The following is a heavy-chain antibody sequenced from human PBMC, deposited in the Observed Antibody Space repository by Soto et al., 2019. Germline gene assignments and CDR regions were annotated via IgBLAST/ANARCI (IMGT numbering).Heavy chain of an antibody. D-gene: IGHD2-2*02. CDR1: GSRFSNYV. CDR2: IIPIFNST. Sequence: QVQLVQSGAEVKTPGSSLKVSCKVSGSRFSNYVISWVRQAPGHGLEWLGRIIPIFNSTKYAQNFQGRVTITADKSTRTASLELSSLRSDDTDVYYCAREGRGKKAGYNGLVSLGYWGQGTLVTVSS. V-gene: IGHV1-69*06. J-gene: IGHJ4*02. CDR3: AREGRGKKAGYNGLVSLGY.